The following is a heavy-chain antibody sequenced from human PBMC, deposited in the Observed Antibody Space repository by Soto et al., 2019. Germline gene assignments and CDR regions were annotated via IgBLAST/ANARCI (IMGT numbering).Heavy chain of an antibody. CDR3: ARCYYDSSGYYFDY. D-gene: IGHD3-22*01. CDR1: GFTFSSYG. J-gene: IGHJ4*02. V-gene: IGHV3-33*01. Sequence: GGSLRLSCAASGFTFSSYGMHWVRQAPGKGLEWVAVIWYDGSNKYYADSVKGRFTISRDNSKNTLYLQMNSLRAEDTAVYYCARCYYDSSGYYFDYWGQGTLVTVSS. CDR2: IWYDGSNK.